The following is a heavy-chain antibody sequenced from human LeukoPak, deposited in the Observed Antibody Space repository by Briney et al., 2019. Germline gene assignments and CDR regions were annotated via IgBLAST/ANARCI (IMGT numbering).Heavy chain of an antibody. V-gene: IGHV3-7*01. CDR3: ARVRDCGGDCYNYYFDY. CDR1: GFTFISYW. CDR2: IKQDGSEK. D-gene: IGHD2-21*02. Sequence: PGGSLRLSCAASGFTFISYWMSWVRQAPGKGLEWVAKIKQDGSEKYYVDSVKGRFTISRDNAKNSLYLQMNSLRAEDTAVYYCARVRDCGGDCYNYYFDYWGQGTLVTVSS. J-gene: IGHJ4*02.